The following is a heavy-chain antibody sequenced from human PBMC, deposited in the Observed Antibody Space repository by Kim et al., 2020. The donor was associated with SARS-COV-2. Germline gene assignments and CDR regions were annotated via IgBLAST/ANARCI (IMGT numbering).Heavy chain of an antibody. J-gene: IGHJ3*02. CDR2: IRSSGSAT. CDR3: ARATIVALGTGPFDI. CDR1: GFTFSNYE. Sequence: GGSLRLSCAASGFTFSNYEMNWVRQAPGKGLEWLSDIRSSGSATFYADSVKGRFTMSRDNTKNSLFLQMNSLRAEDTAVYYCARATIVALGTGPFDIWGQGTVVTVSS. D-gene: IGHD6-13*01. V-gene: IGHV3-48*03.